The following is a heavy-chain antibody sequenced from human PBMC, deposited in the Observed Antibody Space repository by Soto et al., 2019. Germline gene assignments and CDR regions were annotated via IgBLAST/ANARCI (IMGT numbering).Heavy chain of an antibody. V-gene: IGHV1-46*01. CDR1: GYTLTSYY. CDR2: INPSGGIT. D-gene: IGHD2-2*01. CDR3: ARWISTTRYDYYYGMDF. Sequence: SAVKFSLKASGYTLTSYYLHWVRQAPGQGPDCMGIINPSGGITNDAQKFQDRVTMPSDTSTSTGYMELSGRRYEDTAVYYCARWISTTRYDYYYGMDFWG. J-gene: IGHJ6*02.